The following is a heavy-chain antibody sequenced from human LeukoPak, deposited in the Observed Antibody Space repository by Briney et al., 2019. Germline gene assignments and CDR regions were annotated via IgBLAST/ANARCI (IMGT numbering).Heavy chain of an antibody. Sequence: PGGSLRLSCAASGFTFSSYGMHWVRQAPGKGLEWVAVISYDGSNKYYADSVKGRFTISRDNSKNTLYLQMNSLRAEDTAVYYCAKEEGYCSSTSCPDAFDIWAKGQWSPSLQ. CDR2: ISYDGSNK. V-gene: IGHV3-30*18. D-gene: IGHD2-2*01. J-gene: IGHJ3*02. CDR1: GFTFSSYG. CDR3: AKEEGYCSSTSCPDAFDI.